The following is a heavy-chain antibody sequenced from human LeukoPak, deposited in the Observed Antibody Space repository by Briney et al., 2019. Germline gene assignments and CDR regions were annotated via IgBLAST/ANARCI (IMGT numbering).Heavy chain of an antibody. J-gene: IGHJ6*03. CDR2: INPNSGGT. D-gene: IGHD1-7*01. V-gene: IGHV1-2*02. CDR3: ARGGLTGTWDCYYYMDV. CDR1: GYTVTGYY. Sequence: GASVKVSCKASGYTVTGYYMHWVRQAPGQGLEWMGWINPNSGGTNYAQKFQGRVTMTRDTSISTAYMELSRLRSDDTAVYYCARGGLTGTWDCYYYMDVWGKGTTVTVSS.